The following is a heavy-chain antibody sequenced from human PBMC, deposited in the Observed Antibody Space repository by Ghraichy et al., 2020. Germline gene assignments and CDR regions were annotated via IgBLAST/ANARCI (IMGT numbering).Heavy chain of an antibody. CDR1: GFTFSDLY. V-gene: IGHV3-72*01. J-gene: IGHJ4*02. D-gene: IGHD2-15*01. CDR2: STDKGKGYTT. Sequence: GGSLRLSCTVSGFTFSDLYMEWVRQAPGGGLEWVGRSTDKGKGYTTHYAASVQGRFTISRDDSKNSLYLQMNSLNTDDTAVYSVTRTVPGSHSLFDFWGLGTLVTVSS. CDR3: TRTVPGSHSLFDF.